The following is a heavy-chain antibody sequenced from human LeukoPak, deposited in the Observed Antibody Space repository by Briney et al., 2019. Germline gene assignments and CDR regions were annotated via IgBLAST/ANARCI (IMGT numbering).Heavy chain of an antibody. CDR2: ISGSGGST. CDR1: GFTFSSYA. V-gene: IGHV3-23*01. J-gene: IGHJ3*02. Sequence: GGSLRLSCAASGFTFSSYAMSWVRQAPGKGLEWVSAISGSGGSTYYADSVKGRFTISRDNSKNTLYLQMNSLRAEDTAVYYCAKAPDYYDSSGYYHDAFDIWGQGTMVTVSS. CDR3: AKAPDYYDSSGYYHDAFDI. D-gene: IGHD3-22*01.